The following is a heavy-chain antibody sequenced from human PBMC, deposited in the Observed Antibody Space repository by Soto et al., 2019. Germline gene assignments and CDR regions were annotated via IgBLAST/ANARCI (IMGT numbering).Heavy chain of an antibody. V-gene: IGHV1-69*02. CDR2: IIPILGIA. D-gene: IGHD2-2*01. Sequence: ASVKVSCKASGGTFSSYTISWVRQAPGQGLEWMGRIIPILGIANYAQKFQGRVTITADKSTSTAYMELSSLRSEDTAVYYCADHRYCSSTSCDGDAFDIWGQGTMVTVSS. CDR3: ADHRYCSSTSCDGDAFDI. J-gene: IGHJ3*02. CDR1: GGTFSSYT.